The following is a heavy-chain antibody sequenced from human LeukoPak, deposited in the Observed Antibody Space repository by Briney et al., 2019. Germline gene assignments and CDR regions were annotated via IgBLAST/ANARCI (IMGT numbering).Heavy chain of an antibody. CDR3: ARGQRNKYYGILTGYYIPKVFDY. J-gene: IGHJ4*02. CDR2: INHSGST. Sequence: PSETLSLTCAAYGGSFSGYYWSWIRQPPGKGLERIGEINHSGSTNYNPSLKSRVTISVDTSKNQFSLKLSSVTAADTAVYYCARGQRNKYYGILTGYYIPKVFDYWGQGTLVTVSS. D-gene: IGHD3-9*01. CDR1: GGSFSGYY. V-gene: IGHV4-34*01.